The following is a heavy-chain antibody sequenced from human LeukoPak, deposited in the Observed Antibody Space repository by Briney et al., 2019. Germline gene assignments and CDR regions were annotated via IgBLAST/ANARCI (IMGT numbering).Heavy chain of an antibody. Sequence: GGSLRLSCAASGFTFSGSAMHWVRQASGKGLEWVGRIRSKANSYATAYVASMKGRFTISRDDSKNTAYLQMNSLKTEDTAVYYCTRHSGSGSYLGSYYYMDVWGKGATVTVSS. J-gene: IGHJ6*03. D-gene: IGHD3-10*01. CDR2: IRSKANSYAT. CDR3: TRHSGSGSYLGSYYYMDV. V-gene: IGHV3-73*01. CDR1: GFTFSGSA.